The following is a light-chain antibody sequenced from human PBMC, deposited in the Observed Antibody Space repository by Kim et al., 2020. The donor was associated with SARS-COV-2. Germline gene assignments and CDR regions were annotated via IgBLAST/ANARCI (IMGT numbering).Light chain of an antibody. V-gene: IGKV1-5*03. J-gene: IGKJ2*01. Sequence: SASVGDSNTILCRDSQSVKPALTWYQHKPGRSPHLLIYKTSASTTGVPSMFSGSGSETKFTLTITNLQPDDFATYYCLQYKTYTRTFGQGTKLEI. CDR3: LQYKTYTRT. CDR1: QSVKPA. CDR2: KTS.